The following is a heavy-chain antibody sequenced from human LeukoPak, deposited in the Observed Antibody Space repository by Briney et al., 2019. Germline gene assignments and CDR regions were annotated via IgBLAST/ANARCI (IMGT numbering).Heavy chain of an antibody. CDR2: INPNSGGT. V-gene: IGHV1-2*02. CDR3: ARNIWFGESADAFDI. Sequence: ASVKVSCKVSGNTLTEISMHWVRQAPGQGLEWMGWINPNSGGTNYAQKFQGRVTMTRDKSIRTAYMELSRLTSDDTAVYYCARNIWFGESADAFDIWGQGTMVTVSS. J-gene: IGHJ3*02. D-gene: IGHD3-10*01. CDR1: GNTLTEIS.